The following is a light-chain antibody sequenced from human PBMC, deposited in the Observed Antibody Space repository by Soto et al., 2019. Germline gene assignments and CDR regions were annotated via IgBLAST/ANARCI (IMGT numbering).Light chain of an antibody. J-gene: IGLJ1*01. CDR1: STSVGNYDF. V-gene: IGLV2-8*01. CDR3: KSYAGSNTYV. CDR2: EVV. Sequence: QSALTQPASASGSPGQSITITCTGTSTSVGNYDFVSWYQHHPGKAPRLIIYEVVQRPSGVPDRFSGSKSGNTASLTVSGLQAADEADYFCKSYAGSNTYVFGSGTKLTVL.